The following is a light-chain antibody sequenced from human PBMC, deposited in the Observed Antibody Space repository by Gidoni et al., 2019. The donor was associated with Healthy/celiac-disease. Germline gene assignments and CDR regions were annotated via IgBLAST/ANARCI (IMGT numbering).Light chain of an antibody. CDR3: QQYGSSPWT. V-gene: IGKV3-20*01. Sequence: EIVLTQSPGTLSLSPGERATLSCRASQSVSSSYLAWYQQKPGQAPRLLIYGASSRATGLPDSFSGSGSGTYFTLTISRLAPEDFAVYYCQQYGSSPWTFGQGTKVEIK. J-gene: IGKJ1*01. CDR2: GAS. CDR1: QSVSSSY.